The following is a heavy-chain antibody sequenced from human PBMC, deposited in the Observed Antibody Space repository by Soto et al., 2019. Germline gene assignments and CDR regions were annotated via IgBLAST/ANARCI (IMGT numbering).Heavy chain of an antibody. CDR2: IDPSDSQT. V-gene: IGHV5-10-1*01. D-gene: IGHD3-22*01. CDR3: ARQIYDSDTGPNFQYYFDS. J-gene: IGHJ4*02. CDR1: GYSFAGYW. Sequence: PGESLKISCKGSGYSFAGYWITWVRQKPGKGLEWMGRIDPSDSQTYYSPSFRGHVTISATKSITTVFLQWSSLRASDTAMYYCARQIYDSDTGPNFQYYFDSWGQGTPVTVTS.